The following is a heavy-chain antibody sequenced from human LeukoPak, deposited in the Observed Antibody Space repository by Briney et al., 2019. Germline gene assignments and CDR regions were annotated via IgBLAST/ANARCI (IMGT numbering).Heavy chain of an antibody. J-gene: IGHJ4*02. CDR2: INHSGST. CDR1: GGSFSGYY. Sequence: PSGTLSLTCAVYGGSFSGYYWSWIRQPPGKGLEWIGEINHSGSTYYNPSLKSRATISVDTSKNQVSLKVSSVTAADSALYFCARQRTSGSASNLRVAQIDSWGQGTLVTVSS. D-gene: IGHD3-3*01. V-gene: IGHV4-34*01. CDR3: ARQRTSGSASNLRVAQIDS.